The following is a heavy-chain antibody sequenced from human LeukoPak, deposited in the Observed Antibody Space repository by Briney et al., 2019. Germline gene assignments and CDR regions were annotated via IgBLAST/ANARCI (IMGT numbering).Heavy chain of an antibody. D-gene: IGHD3-10*01. V-gene: IGHV1-2*02. CDR2: INPNSGGT. J-gene: IGHJ4*02. Sequence: ASVKVSCKASGYTFTGYYMHWVRQAPGQGLEWMGWINPNSGGTNYAQKFQGRVTMTRDTSISTAYRELSRLRSDDTAVYYCATHQSITMVRGVMDYWGQGTLVTVSS. CDR3: ATHQSITMVRGVMDY. CDR1: GYTFTGYY.